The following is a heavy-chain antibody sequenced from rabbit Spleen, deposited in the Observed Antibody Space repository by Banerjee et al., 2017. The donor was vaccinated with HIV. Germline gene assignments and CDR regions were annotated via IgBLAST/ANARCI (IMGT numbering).Heavy chain of an antibody. D-gene: IGHD8-1*01. CDR1: GFSFSSSYY. CDR2: IYTGSSGST. CDR3: ARDNSGGSYATDL. V-gene: IGHV1S40*01. Sequence: QSLEESGGGLVKPGASLTLSCTASGFSFSSSYYMCWVRQAPGKGLEWIACIYTGSSGSTYYASWAKGRFTISRPSSTTVTLQMTSLTAADTATYFCARDNSGGSYATDLWGPGTLVTVS. J-gene: IGHJ4*01.